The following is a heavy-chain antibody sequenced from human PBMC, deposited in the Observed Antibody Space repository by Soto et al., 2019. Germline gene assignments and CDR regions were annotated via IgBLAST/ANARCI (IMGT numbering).Heavy chain of an antibody. CDR1: GDSIRSSY. V-gene: IGHV4-59*03. CDR3: AKISAGSTDETMFTVFDH. Sequence: LSLTCTVSGDSIRSSYWTWIRQAPGRGLEWIGDIYHTGTTNYNPSLKSRVSISVDTSKNQFSLRLRSVTAADTAIYSCAKISAGSTDETMFTVFDHWGQGTLVTVSS. D-gene: IGHD6-13*01. J-gene: IGHJ4*02. CDR2: IYHTGTT.